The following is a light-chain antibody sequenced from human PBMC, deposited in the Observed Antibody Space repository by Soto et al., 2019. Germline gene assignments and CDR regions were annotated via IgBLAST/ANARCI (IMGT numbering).Light chain of an antibody. V-gene: IGLV1-44*01. J-gene: IGLJ2*01. CDR2: SNN. CDR3: AGWDDSLNGPV. CDR1: SSNIGRNT. Sequence: QSVLTQPPSASGTPGQRVTISWSESSSNIGRNTVNWYQQLPGTAPKLLIYSNNQRPSGVPDRFSGSKSGTSGSLAISGLQSEDEADYYCAGWDDSLNGPVFGGGTKLTVL.